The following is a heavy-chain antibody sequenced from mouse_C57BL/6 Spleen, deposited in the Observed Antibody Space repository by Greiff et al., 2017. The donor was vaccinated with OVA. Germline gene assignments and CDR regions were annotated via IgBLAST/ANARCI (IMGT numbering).Heavy chain of an antibody. D-gene: IGHD2-5*01. Sequence: VQLKESGPGLVQPSQSLSITCTVSGFSLTSYGVHWVRQSPGKGLEWLGVIWRGGSTDYNAAIMSRLSITKDNAKSQVFFKMNSLQADDTAIYYCAKASNYENGYFDDWGKGTTVTVSS. CDR2: IWRGGST. CDR1: GFSLTSYG. CDR3: AKASNYENGYFDD. J-gene: IGHJ1*03. V-gene: IGHV2-5*01.